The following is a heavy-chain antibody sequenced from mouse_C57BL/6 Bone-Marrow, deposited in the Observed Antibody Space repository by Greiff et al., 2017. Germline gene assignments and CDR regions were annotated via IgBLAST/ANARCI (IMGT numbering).Heavy chain of an antibody. Sequence: VQLQQPGAELVKPGASVKLSCKASGYTFTSYWMQWVKQRPGQGLEWIGEIDPSDSYTNYNQKFKGKATLTVDTSSSPAYMQLSSLTSEDSAVYYCARSPYYYYGRGFAYWGQGTLVTVSA. J-gene: IGHJ3*01. CDR2: IDPSDSYT. D-gene: IGHD1-1*01. CDR3: ARSPYYYYGRGFAY. V-gene: IGHV1-50*01. CDR1: GYTFTSYW.